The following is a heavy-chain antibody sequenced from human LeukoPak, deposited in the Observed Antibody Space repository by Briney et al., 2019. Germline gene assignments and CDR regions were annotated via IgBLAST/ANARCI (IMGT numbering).Heavy chain of an antibody. Sequence: SETLSLTCTVSGGSITSDNYYWSWVRQPPGEGLEWIAYIYFSGSTYYNPSLKSRVTLSVDTSKNQFSLNLNSVTAADTAVYYCASLYGSGVNYFHYWDQGTQVTVSS. CDR2: IYFSGST. CDR1: GGSITSDNYY. CDR3: ASLYGSGVNYFHY. V-gene: IGHV4-30-4*01. D-gene: IGHD3-10*01. J-gene: IGHJ4*02.